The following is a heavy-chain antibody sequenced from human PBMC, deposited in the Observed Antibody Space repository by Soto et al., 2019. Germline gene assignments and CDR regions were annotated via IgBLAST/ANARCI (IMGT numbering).Heavy chain of an antibody. J-gene: IGHJ4*02. V-gene: IGHV3-30*18. CDR1: GFTFSSYG. CDR2: ISYDGSNK. D-gene: IGHD6-19*01. CDR3: AKDQYSSGWYGDYFDY. Sequence: LRLSCAASGFTFSSYGMHWVRQAPGKGLEWVAVISYDGSNKYYADSVKGRFTISRDNSKNTLYLQMNSLRAEDTAVYYCAKDQYSSGWYGDYFDYWGQGTLVTVSS.